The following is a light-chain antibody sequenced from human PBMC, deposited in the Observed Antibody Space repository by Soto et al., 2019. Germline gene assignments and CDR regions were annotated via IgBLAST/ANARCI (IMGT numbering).Light chain of an antibody. Sequence: EVVMTQSPATLSVSPGERATLSCRASQSVGTNLAWYQQKPGQGPRLLLCDVSTRATGVPTRFSGSGSGTEFSLTIRSLQSEDFAVYYCQQYNDWPLTFGGGTKVEIK. CDR2: DVS. CDR3: QQYNDWPLT. CDR1: QSVGTN. J-gene: IGKJ4*01. V-gene: IGKV3D-15*01.